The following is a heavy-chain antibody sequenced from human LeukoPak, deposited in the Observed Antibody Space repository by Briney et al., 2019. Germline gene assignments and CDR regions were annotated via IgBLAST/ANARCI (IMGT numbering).Heavy chain of an antibody. V-gene: IGHV3-23*01. CDR2: ITGSGGRI. CDR3: AHPSTPDYGGLDY. CDR1: GFTFRLYV. Sequence: PGGSLRLSCAASGFTFRLYVMTWVRQAPGKGPEWVSAITGSGGRIYYADSVRGRFTISRDNSKNTLYLQMSSLRAEDTAIYYCAHPSTPDYGGLDYWGQGTLVTVSS. D-gene: IGHD4-17*01. J-gene: IGHJ4*02.